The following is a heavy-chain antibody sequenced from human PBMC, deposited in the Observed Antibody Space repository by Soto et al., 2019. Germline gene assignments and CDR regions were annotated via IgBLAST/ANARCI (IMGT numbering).Heavy chain of an antibody. CDR3: ARDFFGVTATWIAFDV. Sequence: DVQLVESGGDLVQPGGSLRLSCAASGLTVRNNFMSWVRQAPGKGLEWVSIIKNSAVTEYADSVKGRFTISTDNSKNTADLQMSSLRDADTAVYYCARDFFGVTATWIAFDVWGQGTKVTVSS. D-gene: IGHD2-21*02. V-gene: IGHV3-66*01. CDR1: GLTVRNNF. CDR2: IKNSAVT. J-gene: IGHJ3*01.